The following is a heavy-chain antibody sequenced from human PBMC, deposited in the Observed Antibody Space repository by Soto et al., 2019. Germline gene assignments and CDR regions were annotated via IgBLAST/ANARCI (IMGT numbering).Heavy chain of an antibody. CDR2: IIPIFGTA. J-gene: IGHJ3*02. CDR1: GGTFSSYA. V-gene: IGHV1-69*13. D-gene: IGHD3-22*01. Sequence: SVKVSCKASGGTFSSYAISWVRQAPGQGLEWMGGIIPIFGTANYAQKFQGRVTITADESTSTAYMELSSLRSEDTAVYYCARDLYYYDSSGHHDAFDIWGQGTMVTVSS. CDR3: ARDLYYYDSSGHHDAFDI.